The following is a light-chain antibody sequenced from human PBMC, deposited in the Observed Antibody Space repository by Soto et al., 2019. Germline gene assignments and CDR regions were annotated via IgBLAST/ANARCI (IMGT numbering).Light chain of an antibody. V-gene: IGKV3-15*01. CDR3: QHYKTWPLS. Sequence: IVMTQCPATLSVSPGERATLSCRASQGVGSTLAWYQQAPGQAPRLLIYGASTRATGIPARFSGDGSGTEFTLTISSLQSDDIAVYYCQHYKTWPLSFGGGTKVDIK. J-gene: IGKJ4*01. CDR2: GAS. CDR1: QGVGST.